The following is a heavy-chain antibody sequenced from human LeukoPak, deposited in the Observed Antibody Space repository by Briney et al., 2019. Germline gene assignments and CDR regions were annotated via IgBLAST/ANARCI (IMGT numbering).Heavy chain of an antibody. Sequence: GGSLRLSCAASGFILSGYVMHWVRQAPGKGPESVSAINSNVDTTYYASSVKGRFTISRDNSKNTLYLQMGSLRTEDTAVYYCARENGGGSDYWGQGTLVTVSS. CDR2: INSNVDTT. CDR3: ARENGGGSDY. V-gene: IGHV3-64*01. D-gene: IGHD5-24*01. J-gene: IGHJ4*02. CDR1: GFILSGYV.